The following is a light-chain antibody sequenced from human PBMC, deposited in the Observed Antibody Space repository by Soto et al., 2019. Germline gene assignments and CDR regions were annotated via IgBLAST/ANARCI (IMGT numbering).Light chain of an antibody. CDR1: SSDVGGYNY. Sequence: HSVLSPSASVSGSISQSVTIFCTGTSSDVGGYNYVSWYQQHPGKAPKLMIYDVSNRPSGISNRFSGSKSGNTASLTISGLQAEDEADYYCSSYTGSSTYVFGTGTKVTVL. V-gene: IGLV2-14*01. CDR3: SSYTGSSTYV. CDR2: DVS. J-gene: IGLJ1*01.